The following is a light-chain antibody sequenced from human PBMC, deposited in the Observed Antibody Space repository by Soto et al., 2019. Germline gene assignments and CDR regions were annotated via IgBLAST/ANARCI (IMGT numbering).Light chain of an antibody. V-gene: IGKV1-5*03. Sequence: DMQMTQSPSTLSASVGDRVTITCRASQSITNCLAWYQQKPGKAPKLLIFDASSLRSGVPSRFSGSGSGTEFTLTISSLQPEDFATYYCQQHNPYSPYTFGQGTKLEIK. CDR1: QSITNC. J-gene: IGKJ2*01. CDR3: QQHNPYSPYT. CDR2: DAS.